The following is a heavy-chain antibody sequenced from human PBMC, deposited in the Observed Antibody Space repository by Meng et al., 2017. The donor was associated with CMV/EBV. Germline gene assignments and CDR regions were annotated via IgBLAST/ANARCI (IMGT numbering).Heavy chain of an antibody. D-gene: IGHD3-16*01. J-gene: IGHJ6*02. CDR2: IYSGGSST. V-gene: IGHV3-23*03. CDR3: AKFYDAGLWYYDGMDV. CDR1: DFTFSGYA. Sequence: GGSLRLSCAASDFTFSGYAMSWVRQAPGKGLEWVPVIYSGGSSTYYADPVKGGFTISRDTSKNTRYLQMNSLRAEDTAVYDCAKFYDAGLWYYDGMDVWGQGTTVTVSS.